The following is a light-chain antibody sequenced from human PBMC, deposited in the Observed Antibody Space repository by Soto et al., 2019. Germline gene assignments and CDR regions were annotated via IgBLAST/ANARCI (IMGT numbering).Light chain of an antibody. V-gene: IGKV3-20*01. CDR3: HQYGSSPAT. J-gene: IGKJ1*01. CDR2: GAS. CDR1: QSVTSSY. Sequence: PGERATLSCRASQSVTSSYLAWYQQKPGQAPRLLIYGASSRATGIPDRFSGSGSGTGFTLTINRLEPEDFAVYYCHQYGSSPATFGQGTKVE.